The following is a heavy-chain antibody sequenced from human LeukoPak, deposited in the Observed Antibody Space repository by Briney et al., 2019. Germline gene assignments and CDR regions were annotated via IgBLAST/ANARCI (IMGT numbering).Heavy chain of an antibody. CDR1: GFTFSSYG. CDR2: ISYDGSNK. D-gene: IGHD3-16*01. CDR3: AKDRLWARDTIFDY. J-gene: IGHJ4*02. V-gene: IGHV3-30*18. Sequence: GGSLRLSCAASGFTFSSYGMHWVRQAPGKGLEWVAVISYDGSNKYYADSVKGRFTISRDNSKNTLYLQMNSLRAEDTAVYYYAKDRLWARDTIFDYWGQGTLVTVSS.